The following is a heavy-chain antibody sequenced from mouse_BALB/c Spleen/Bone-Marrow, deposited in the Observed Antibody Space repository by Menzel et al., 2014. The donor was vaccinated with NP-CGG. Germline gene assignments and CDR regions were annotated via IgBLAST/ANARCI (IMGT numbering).Heavy chain of an antibody. V-gene: IGHV7-3*02. Sequence: EVHLVESGGGLVQPGGSLRLSCATSGVTFTDYYMSWVRQPPGKALEWLGFIRNKANGHTTEYSASVKGRFTISRDNSQSILYLQMNTLRAEDSATYYCARDINDGYYWYFDVWGAGTTVTVSS. CDR2: IRNKANGHTT. D-gene: IGHD2-3*01. CDR1: GVTFTDYY. J-gene: IGHJ1*01. CDR3: ARDINDGYYWYFDV.